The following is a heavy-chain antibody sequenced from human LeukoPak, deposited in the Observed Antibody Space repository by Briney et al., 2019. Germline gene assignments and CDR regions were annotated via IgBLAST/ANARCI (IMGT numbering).Heavy chain of an antibody. D-gene: IGHD2-8*01. CDR1: GYTFTSYY. CDR2: INPSGGST. V-gene: IGHV1-46*01. Sequence: ASVKVSCKASGYTFTSYYMHWVRQAPGQGHEWMGIINPSGGSTSYAQKFQGRVTITRDTSISTAYMELSRLRSDDTAVYYCARAVLMVYATWGQGTLVTVSS. CDR3: ARAVLMVYAT. J-gene: IGHJ5*02.